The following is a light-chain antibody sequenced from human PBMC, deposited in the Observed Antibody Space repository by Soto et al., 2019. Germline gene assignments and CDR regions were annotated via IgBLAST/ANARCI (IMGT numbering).Light chain of an antibody. Sequence: EIVLTQSPATLSLSPGERATLSCRASQSVSSYLAWYQQKPGQAPRLLIYDASNRATGIPARFSGSGSGTDFTLTISSLEQEDFAVYYCQQRSNWPRGITFDQGTRLEIK. CDR2: DAS. J-gene: IGKJ5*01. CDR1: QSVSSY. V-gene: IGKV3-11*01. CDR3: QQRSNWPRGIT.